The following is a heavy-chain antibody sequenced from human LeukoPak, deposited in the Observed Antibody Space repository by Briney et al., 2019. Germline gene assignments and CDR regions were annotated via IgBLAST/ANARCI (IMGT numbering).Heavy chain of an antibody. CDR1: GGTFSSYA. CDR2: IIPIFGTA. J-gene: IGHJ4*02. V-gene: IGHV1-69*05. CDR3: ARDAAAAGTLWHYFDY. D-gene: IGHD6-13*01. Sequence: GASVKVSCKASGGTFSSYAISWVRQAPGQGLEWMGGIIPIFGTANYAQKFQGRVTIATDESTSTAYMELSSLRSEDTAVYYCARDAAAAGTLWHYFDYWGQGTLVTVSS.